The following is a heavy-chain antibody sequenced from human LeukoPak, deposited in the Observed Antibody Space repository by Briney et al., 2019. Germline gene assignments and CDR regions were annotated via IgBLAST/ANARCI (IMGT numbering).Heavy chain of an antibody. D-gene: IGHD3-22*01. V-gene: IGHV1-58*02. J-gene: IGHJ3*02. CDR3: AADGSSGYYPRDYAFDI. Sequence: SVKVSCKASGFTFSNSAMQWVRQARGQRLEWIGWIVDGSGNTNYAQKFQERVTITRDMSTSTAYMELSSLRSEDTAVYYCAADGSSGYYPRDYAFDIWGQGTMVTVSS. CDR2: IVDGSGNT. CDR1: GFTFSNSA.